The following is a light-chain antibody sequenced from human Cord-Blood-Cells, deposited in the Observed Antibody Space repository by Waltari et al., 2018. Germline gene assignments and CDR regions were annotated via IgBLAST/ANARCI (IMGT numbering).Light chain of an antibody. CDR1: QSISSY. J-gene: IGKJ3*01. V-gene: IGKV1-39*01. CDR3: QQSYSTPFT. Sequence: DIQMTQSPSSLSASVGDRVTTTCRASQSISSYLNCYKQKPGKAPKLLIYAASSLQSGVPARFSGNGSGTDFTLTISRLQPEDFATYYCQQSYSTPFTFGPGTKVDIK. CDR2: AAS.